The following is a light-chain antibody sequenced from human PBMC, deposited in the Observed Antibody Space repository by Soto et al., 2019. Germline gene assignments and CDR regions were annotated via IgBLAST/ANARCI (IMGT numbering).Light chain of an antibody. CDR3: QHRKNWQVT. J-gene: IGKJ5*01. CDR2: DAS. V-gene: IGKV3-11*01. CDR1: QSVSSY. Sequence: EIVFTQSPVTLSLSPGERATLSCRASQSVSSYLAWYQQKPGQAPRLLIYDASNRATGIPARFSGSGSGTDFTLTISSLEPEDFAVYYCQHRKNWQVTFGQGTRLEIK.